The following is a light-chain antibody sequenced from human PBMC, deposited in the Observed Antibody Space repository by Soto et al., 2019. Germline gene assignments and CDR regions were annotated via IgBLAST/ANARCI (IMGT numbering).Light chain of an antibody. CDR3: QQYNNWPPAWT. CDR2: GAS. J-gene: IGKJ1*01. Sequence: EIVMTQSPATLSVSPGERATLSCRASQSVRSNLAWYQQKPGQSPRLLIYGASTRATGIPARFSGSGSGTQLTLTISSLQSEDFAVYYCQQYNNWPPAWTFGQGTKVDIK. CDR1: QSVRSN. V-gene: IGKV3-15*01.